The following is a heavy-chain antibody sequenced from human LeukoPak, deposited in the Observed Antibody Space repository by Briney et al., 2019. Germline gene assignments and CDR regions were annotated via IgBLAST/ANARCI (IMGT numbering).Heavy chain of an antibody. J-gene: IGHJ4*02. Sequence: PGGSLRLSCAASGFTFSTYWMNWVRQAPGKGLEWVSGISGGDGSTYYADSVKGRFTISRDNSKNTLYLQMNSLRAEDTAVYYCAKDQSYYDISGYLTGYWGQGTLVTVSS. V-gene: IGHV3-23*01. CDR1: GFTFSTYW. CDR2: ISGGDGST. D-gene: IGHD3-22*01. CDR3: AKDQSYYDISGYLTGY.